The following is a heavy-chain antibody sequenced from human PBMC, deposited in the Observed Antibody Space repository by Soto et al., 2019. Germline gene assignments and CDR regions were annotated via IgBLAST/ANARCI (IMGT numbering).Heavy chain of an antibody. V-gene: IGHV3-49*03. CDR1: GFTFGDYA. CDR3: TREQVGEWWLVPAPLYGMDV. D-gene: IGHD6-19*01. J-gene: IGHJ6*02. CDR2: IRSKAYGGTT. Sequence: GGSLRLSCTASGFTFGDYAMSWFRQAPGKGLEWVGFIRSKAYGGTTEYAASVKGRFTISRDDSKSIAYLQMNSLKTEDTAVYYCTREQVGEWWLVPAPLYGMDVWGQGTTVTVSS.